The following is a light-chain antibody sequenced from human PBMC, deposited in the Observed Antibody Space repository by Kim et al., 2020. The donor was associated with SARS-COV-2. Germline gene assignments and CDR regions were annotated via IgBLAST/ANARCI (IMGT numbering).Light chain of an antibody. Sequence: PGKTARITCGGTSIGSKSVHWYQPTPGRAPVLVISYDSVRPSGIPERFSGSNSGNTATVTISRVEAGDEANYYCQVWDSSDDHRVVFGGGTQLTVL. CDR2: YDS. CDR1: SIGSKS. J-gene: IGLJ2*01. CDR3: QVWDSSDDHRVV. V-gene: IGLV3-21*04.